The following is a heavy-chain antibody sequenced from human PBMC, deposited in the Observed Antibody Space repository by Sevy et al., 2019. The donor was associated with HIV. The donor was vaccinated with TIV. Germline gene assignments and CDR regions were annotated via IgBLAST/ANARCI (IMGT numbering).Heavy chain of an antibody. Sequence: GESLKISCAASGFTFSSYGMHWVRQAPGKGLEWVAVIWYDGSNKYYADSVKGRFTISRDNSKNTLYLQMNSLRAEDTAVYYCARDSVNTAMLSPWGQGTLVTVSS. CDR1: GFTFSSYG. CDR2: IWYDGSNK. J-gene: IGHJ4*02. CDR3: ARDSVNTAMLSP. V-gene: IGHV3-33*01. D-gene: IGHD5-18*01.